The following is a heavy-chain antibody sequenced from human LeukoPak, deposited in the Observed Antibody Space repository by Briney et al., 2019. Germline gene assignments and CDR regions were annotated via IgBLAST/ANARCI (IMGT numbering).Heavy chain of an antibody. Sequence: GGSLRLSCATSGFTFSSYSMSWVRQAPGKGLEWVSSISSSSSYIYYADSVKGRFTISRDNAKNSLYLQMNSLRAEDTAVYYCARVPRYSSSWYDYWGQGTLVTVSS. CDR2: ISSSSSYI. CDR3: ARVPRYSSSWYDY. J-gene: IGHJ4*02. D-gene: IGHD6-13*01. V-gene: IGHV3-21*01. CDR1: GFTFSSYS.